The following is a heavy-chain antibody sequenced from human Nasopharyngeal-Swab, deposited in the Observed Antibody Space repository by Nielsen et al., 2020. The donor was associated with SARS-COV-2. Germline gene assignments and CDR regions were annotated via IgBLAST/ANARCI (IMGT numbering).Heavy chain of an antibody. J-gene: IGHJ6*02. Sequence: SQTLSLPCAISGDSVSRNNAAWNWTRQSPSRGLEWLGRTYYRSQWYSDYAVSVKSRITINPDTAKNQFSLQLNSVTPEDTAVYYCARDRGALNVWGQGTTVTVSS. CDR3: ARDRGALNV. CDR1: GDSVSRNNAA. CDR2: TYYRSQWYS. V-gene: IGHV6-1*01. D-gene: IGHD3-10*01.